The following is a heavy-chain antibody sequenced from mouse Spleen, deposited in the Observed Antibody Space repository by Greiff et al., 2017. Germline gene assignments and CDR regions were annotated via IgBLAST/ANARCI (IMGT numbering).Heavy chain of an antibody. CDR1: GFTFSSYY. V-gene: IGHV5-6-2*01. Sequence: EVQRVESGGGLVKPGGSLKLSCAASGFTFSSYYMSWVRQTPEKRLELVAAINSNGGSTYYPDTVKGRFTISRDNAKNTLYLQMSSLKSEDAALYYCARGGYDGEGFIGYWGQGTTLTVSS. CDR2: INSNGGST. D-gene: IGHD2-2*01. CDR3: ARGGYDGEGFIGY. J-gene: IGHJ2*01.